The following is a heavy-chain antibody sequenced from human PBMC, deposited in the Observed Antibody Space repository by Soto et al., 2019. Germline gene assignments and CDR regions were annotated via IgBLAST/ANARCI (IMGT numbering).Heavy chain of an antibody. V-gene: IGHV1-69*13. CDR3: ARLYSGSSYFDY. Sequence: GASVKVSCKASGGTFSSNAISWVRQAPGQGREWMGGIIPIFGTANYAQKFQGRVTITADESTSTAYMELSSLRSEDTAVYYCARLYSGSSYFDYWGQGTLVTVSS. CDR2: IIPIFGTA. D-gene: IGHD1-26*01. CDR1: GGTFSSNA. J-gene: IGHJ4*02.